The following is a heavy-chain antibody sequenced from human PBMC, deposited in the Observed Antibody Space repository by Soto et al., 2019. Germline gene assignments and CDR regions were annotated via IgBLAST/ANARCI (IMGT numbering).Heavy chain of an antibody. CDR1: GYTFTNYD. CDR2: ISHYTGNT. D-gene: IGHD3-10*01. Sequence: QVHLVQSGAEVKKPGASVKVSCKASGYTFTNYDINWVRQAPGQGLEWMGWISHYTGNTNYAQKLQGRVTMPTATSTSTAYMELRSLRSDDTAVYYCARGYYYGSGRPTPGGMDVWGQGTTVTVSS. J-gene: IGHJ6*02. CDR3: ARGYYYGSGRPTPGGMDV. V-gene: IGHV1-18*01.